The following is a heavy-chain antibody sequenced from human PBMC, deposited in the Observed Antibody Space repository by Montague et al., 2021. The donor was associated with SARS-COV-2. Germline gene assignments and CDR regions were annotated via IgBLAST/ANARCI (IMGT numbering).Heavy chain of an antibody. D-gene: IGHD4-17*01. CDR2: IDWDDDK. CDR1: GFSLSTSGMC. J-gene: IGHJ3*02. V-gene: IGHV2-70*11. Sequence: PELVKPTQTLTLTCTFSGFSLSTSGMCVSWIRQPPGKALEWLARIDWDDDKYYSTSRKTRLTISKDTSKNQVVLTMTNMDPVDTATYYCARILATVNAFDIWGQGTMVTVSS. CDR3: ARILATVNAFDI.